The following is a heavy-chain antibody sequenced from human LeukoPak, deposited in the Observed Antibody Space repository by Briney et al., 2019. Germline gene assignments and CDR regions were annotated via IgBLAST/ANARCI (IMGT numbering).Heavy chain of an antibody. CDR1: GFTFSSYG. CDR3: ARDSRDRVYYYGMDV. V-gene: IGHV3-33*01. CDR2: IWYDGSNK. J-gene: IGHJ6*02. Sequence: GGSLRLSCAASGFTFSSYGMHWVRQAPGKGLEWAAVIWYDGSNKYYADSVKGRFTISRDNSKNTLYLQMNSLRAEDTAVYYCARDSRDRVYYYGMDVWGQGTTVTVSS. D-gene: IGHD3-10*01.